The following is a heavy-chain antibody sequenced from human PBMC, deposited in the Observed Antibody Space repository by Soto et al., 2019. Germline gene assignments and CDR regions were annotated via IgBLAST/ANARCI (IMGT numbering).Heavy chain of an antibody. J-gene: IGHJ5*02. CDR2: IYYSGST. Sequence: SETLSLTCTVSGGSIGSSTYYWGWIRQPPGKGLEWIGSIYYSGSTYYRPSLKSRVTISVDTSKNQFSLKLSSVTAADTAVYYCARQVPAAIRLGWFDPWGQGTLVTVSS. D-gene: IGHD2-2*02. CDR3: ARQVPAAIRLGWFDP. CDR1: GGSIGSSTYY. V-gene: IGHV4-39*01.